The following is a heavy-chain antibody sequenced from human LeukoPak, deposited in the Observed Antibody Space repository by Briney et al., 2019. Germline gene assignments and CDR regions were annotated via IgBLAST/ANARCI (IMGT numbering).Heavy chain of an antibody. D-gene: IGHD3-22*01. J-gene: IGHJ4*02. V-gene: IGHV3-23*01. CDR1: GFTFSSYA. CDR3: AKDRPNYYESNGHYYRRDGDY. Sequence: PGGSLRLSCAASGFTFSSYAMSWVRQAPGKGLEWVSSISGNGDYTFYAGSVKGRFTISRDNSKNTLYLQMNSLRGEDTAIYYCAKDRPNYYESNGHYYRRDGDYWGQGALVTVSS. CDR2: ISGNGDYT.